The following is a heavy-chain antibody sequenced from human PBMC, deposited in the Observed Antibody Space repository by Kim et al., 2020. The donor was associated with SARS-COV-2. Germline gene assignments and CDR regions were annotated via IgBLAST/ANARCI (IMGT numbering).Heavy chain of an antibody. CDR1: GFTVSSNY. CDR2: IYSGGST. Sequence: GGSLRLSCAASGFTVSSNYMSWVRQAPGKGLEWVSVIYSGGSTYYADSVKGRFTISRDNSKNTLYLQMNSLRAEDTAVYYCARGGGSLGYCSSTSCYGAFDIWGQGTMVTVSS. V-gene: IGHV3-66*01. J-gene: IGHJ3*02. CDR3: ARGGGSLGYCSSTSCYGAFDI. D-gene: IGHD2-2*01.